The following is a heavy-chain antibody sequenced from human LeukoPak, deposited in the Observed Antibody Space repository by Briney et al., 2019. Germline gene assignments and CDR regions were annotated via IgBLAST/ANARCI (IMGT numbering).Heavy chain of an antibody. D-gene: IGHD5-24*01. J-gene: IGHJ4*02. CDR1: GYSFSNNW. V-gene: IGHV5-51*01. Sequence: GESLKISCQAFGYSFSNNWIGWVRQMPGKGLELMGIIYLGDSDTRYNPSFQGQVTISADKSITTAYLQWSSLKASDTAMYYCARHGDGYNRPLDYWGQGTLVTVSS. CDR3: ARHGDGYNRPLDY. CDR2: IYLGDSDT.